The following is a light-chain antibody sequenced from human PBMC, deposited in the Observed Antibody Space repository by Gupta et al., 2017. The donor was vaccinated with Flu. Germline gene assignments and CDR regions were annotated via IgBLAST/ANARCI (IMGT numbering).Light chain of an antibody. CDR2: WAS. J-gene: IGKJ1*01. Sequence: DLVMTQSPDSLSVSLSERATSNCKSSQSVSDSSNNKNYLVWYQQKPGQPPKLLIYWASTRESGVPDRFSGSGSGTDFTLTISSLQAEDVAVYYCQQYYSTPPTFGQGTKVEVK. CDR1: QSVSDSSNNKNY. CDR3: QQYYSTPPT. V-gene: IGKV4-1*01.